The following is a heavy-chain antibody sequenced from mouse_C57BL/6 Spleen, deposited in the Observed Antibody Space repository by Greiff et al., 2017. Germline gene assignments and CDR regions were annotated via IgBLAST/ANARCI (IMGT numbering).Heavy chain of an antibody. CDR1: GYTFTDYE. V-gene: IGHV1-15*01. CDR2: IDPETGGT. Sequence: QVQLQQSGAELVRPGASVTLSCKASGYTFTDYEMHWVKQTPVHGLEWIGAIDPETGGTAYNQKFKGKAILTADKSSSTAYMELRSLTSEDSAVYCCTRGTGQAWFAYWGQGTLVTVSA. D-gene: IGHD3-3*01. CDR3: TRGTGQAWFAY. J-gene: IGHJ3*01.